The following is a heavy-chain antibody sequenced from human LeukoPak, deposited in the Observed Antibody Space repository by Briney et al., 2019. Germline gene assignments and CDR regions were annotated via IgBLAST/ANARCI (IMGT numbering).Heavy chain of an antibody. J-gene: IGHJ4*02. CDR1: GGSISGSSYY. CDR2: IYYSGSA. CDR3: AREVGSRIYYDSSGYFDC. D-gene: IGHD3-22*01. V-gene: IGHV4-39*07. Sequence: SETLSLTCTVSGGSISGSSYYWGWIRQPPGKGLEWIGSIYYSGSAYYNPSLKSRVTISVDTSKNQFSLKLNSVTAADTAVYYCAREVGSRIYYDSSGYFDCWGQGTLVTVSS.